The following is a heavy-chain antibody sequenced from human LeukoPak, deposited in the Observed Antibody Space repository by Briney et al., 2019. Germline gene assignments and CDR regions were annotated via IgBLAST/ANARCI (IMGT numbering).Heavy chain of an antibody. CDR3: ARRMGFYYDTSGYSNLDAFDI. CDR1: GGTFSSYA. Sequence: ASVKVSCKASGGTFSSYAISWVRQAPGQGLEWMGGIIPIFGTANYAQKFQGRVTITADESATTIYMEMSSLRSEDTAVYYCARRMGFYYDTSGYSNLDAFDIWGQGITVTVSS. CDR2: IIPIFGTA. D-gene: IGHD3-22*01. V-gene: IGHV1-69*13. J-gene: IGHJ3*02.